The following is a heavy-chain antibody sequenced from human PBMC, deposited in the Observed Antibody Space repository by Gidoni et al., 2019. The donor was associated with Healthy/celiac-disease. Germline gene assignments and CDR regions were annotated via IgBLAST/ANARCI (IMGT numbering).Heavy chain of an antibody. CDR1: GGSISSGGYY. J-gene: IGHJ4*02. CDR2: TYYSGST. D-gene: IGHD2-2*01. V-gene: IGHV4-31*03. Sequence: HVQLQESGPGLVKPSQPLSLSCTVSGGSISSGGYYWSWISQHPGKGLEWMGYTYYSGSTYYNPSLKSRVTISVGTSKNQFSLKLSSVTAADTAVYYCARGGCSSTSCYHFDYWGQGTLVTVSS. CDR3: ARGGCSSTSCYHFDY.